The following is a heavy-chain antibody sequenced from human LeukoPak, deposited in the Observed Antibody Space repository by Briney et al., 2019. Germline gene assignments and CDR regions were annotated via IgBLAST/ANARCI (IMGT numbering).Heavy chain of an antibody. CDR2: IKEDGSEK. Sequence: GGSLRLSCAASGFTFSSYWMSWVRQAPGKGLEWVANIKEDGSEKHYVDSVKGRFTISRDNAKNSLYLQMDSLRAEDTAAYYCARDRDSLVDDYDTSGYDYWGQGTLVTVSS. V-gene: IGHV3-7*01. J-gene: IGHJ4*02. CDR3: ARDRDSLVDDYDTSGYDY. CDR1: GFTFSSYW. D-gene: IGHD3-22*01.